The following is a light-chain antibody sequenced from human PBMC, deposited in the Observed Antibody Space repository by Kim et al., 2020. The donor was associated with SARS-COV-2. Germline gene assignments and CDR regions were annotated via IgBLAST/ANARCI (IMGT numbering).Light chain of an antibody. V-gene: IGKV4-1*01. CDR3: QQYYSTPYT. J-gene: IGKJ2*01. Sequence: RATINCKYSQSVLYSSNNQNYLAWYQQKPGQPPKLLIYWASTREYGVPDRFSGSGSGTDFTLTISSLQAEDVAVYYCQQYYSTPYTFGQGTKLEI. CDR2: WAS. CDR1: QSVLYSSNNQNY.